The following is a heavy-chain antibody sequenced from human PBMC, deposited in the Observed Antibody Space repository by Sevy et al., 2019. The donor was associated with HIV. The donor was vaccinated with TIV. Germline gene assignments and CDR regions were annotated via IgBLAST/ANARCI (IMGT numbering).Heavy chain of an antibody. J-gene: IGHJ4*02. V-gene: IGHV3-20*04. D-gene: IGHD1-26*01. CDR3: ARAADSGSYPNLYYFDY. CDR1: GFTFDDYG. CDR2: INWNGGST. Sequence: QGGSLRLSCAASGFTFDDYGMSWVRQAPGKGLEWVSGINWNGGSTGYADSVKGRFTISRDNAKNSLYLQMNSLRAEDTALYYCARAADSGSYPNLYYFDYWGQGTLVTVSS.